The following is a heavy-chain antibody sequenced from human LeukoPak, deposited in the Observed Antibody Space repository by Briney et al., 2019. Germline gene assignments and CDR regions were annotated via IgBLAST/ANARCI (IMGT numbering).Heavy chain of an antibody. CDR3: ARRVTYYGSGSYYFANNWFDP. V-gene: IGHV4-61*02. CDR2: ISTSGST. D-gene: IGHD3-10*01. CDR1: GGSISSGNYY. J-gene: IGHJ5*02. Sequence: SETLSLTCTVSGGSISSGNYYWSWIRQPAGRGLEWIGRISTSGSTNYNPSLKSRVTISVDTSKNQFSLKLSSVTAADTAVYYCARRVTYYGSGSYYFANNWFDPWGQGTLVTVSS.